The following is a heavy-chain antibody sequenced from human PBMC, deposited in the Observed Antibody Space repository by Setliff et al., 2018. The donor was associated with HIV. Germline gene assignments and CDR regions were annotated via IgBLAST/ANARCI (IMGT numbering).Heavy chain of an antibody. CDR2: IFYTGNT. J-gene: IGHJ4*02. V-gene: IGHV4-59*08. CDR1: GGSISSYF. Sequence: SETLSLTCTVSGGSISSYFWSWIRQSPGKGLEWIAFIFYTGNTKYNPSLRSRVSMSVDTSNNQFSLNLTPVTAADTAVYYCARLGRSSTGPLWGQGTLVTVSS. D-gene: IGHD2-2*01. CDR3: ARLGRSSTGPL.